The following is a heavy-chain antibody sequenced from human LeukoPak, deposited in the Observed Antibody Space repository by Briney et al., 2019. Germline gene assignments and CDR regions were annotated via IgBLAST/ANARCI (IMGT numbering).Heavy chain of an antibody. V-gene: IGHV1-2*02. CDR1: GYTFTGYY. J-gene: IGHJ5*02. CDR2: INPNSGGT. CDR3: AREQWFGGGAGNWFDP. D-gene: IGHD3-10*01. Sequence: ASVKVSCKASGYTFTGYYMHWVRQAPGQGLEWMGWINPNSGGTNYAQKFQGRVTMTRDTSISTAYMELSRLRSDDTAVYYCAREQWFGGGAGNWFDPWGQGTPVTVSS.